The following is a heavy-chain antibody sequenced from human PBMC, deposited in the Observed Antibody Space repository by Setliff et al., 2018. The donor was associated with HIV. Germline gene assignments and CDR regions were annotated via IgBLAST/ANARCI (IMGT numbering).Heavy chain of an antibody. J-gene: IGHJ6*03. CDR3: AKRGGETAYYMDV. V-gene: IGHV3-23*01. CDR2: ISGSGGST. CDR1: GFTFSSYA. Sequence: ETLRLSCAASGFTFSSYAMTWVRQAPGKGLEWVSAISGSGGSTYYADSVKGRFTISRDNSKNTLYLQMNSLRAEDTAVYYCAKRGGETAYYMDVWGKGTTVTVSS. D-gene: IGHD3-16*01.